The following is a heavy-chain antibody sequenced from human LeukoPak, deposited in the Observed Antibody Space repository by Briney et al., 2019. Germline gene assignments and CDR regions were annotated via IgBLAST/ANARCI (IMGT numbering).Heavy chain of an antibody. V-gene: IGHV3-21*01. Sequence: GGSLRLSCVASGFTFSSYSMNWVRQAPGKGLEWVSSISSSSSYIYYADSVKGRFTISRDNAKNSLYLQMNSLRAEDTAMYYCARDLRYCSGGSCKGFDYWGQGTLVTVSS. CDR2: ISSSSSYI. CDR1: GFTFSSYS. CDR3: ARDLRYCSGGSCKGFDY. D-gene: IGHD2-15*01. J-gene: IGHJ4*02.